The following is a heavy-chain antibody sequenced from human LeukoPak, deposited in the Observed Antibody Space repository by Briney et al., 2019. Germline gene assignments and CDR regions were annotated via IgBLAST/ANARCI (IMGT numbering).Heavy chain of an antibody. Sequence: ASETLSLTCTVSGGSISSSSYYWGWIRQPPGKGLEWIGYIYYSGSTNYNPSLKSRVTISVDTSKNQFSLKLSSVTAADTAVYYCARTTSLSGYGDPSGYNWFDPWGQGTLVTVSS. CDR1: GGSISSSSYY. J-gene: IGHJ5*02. D-gene: IGHD4-17*01. V-gene: IGHV4-61*05. CDR2: IYYSGST. CDR3: ARTTSLSGYGDPSGYNWFDP.